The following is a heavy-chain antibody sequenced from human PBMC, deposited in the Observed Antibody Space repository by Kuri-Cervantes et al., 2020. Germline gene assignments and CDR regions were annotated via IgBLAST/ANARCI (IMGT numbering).Heavy chain of an antibody. CDR1: GGSISSSSYY. J-gene: IGHJ6*02. CDR2: IYYSGST. CDR3: AGADGSSSAVLLPYYYYGMDV. Sequence: GSLRLSCTVSGGSISSSSYYWGWIRQPPGKGLEWIGSIYYSGSTYYNPSLKSRVTISVDTSKNQFSLKLSSVTAADTAVYYCAGADGSSSAVLLPYYYYGMDVWGQGTTVTVSS. D-gene: IGHD6-6*01. V-gene: IGHV4-39*01.